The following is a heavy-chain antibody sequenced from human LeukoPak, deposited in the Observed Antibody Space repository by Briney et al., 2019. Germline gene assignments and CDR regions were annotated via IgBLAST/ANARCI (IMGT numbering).Heavy chain of an antibody. CDR2: ITWNGGGT. Sequence: GGSLRLSCADSGFIFDDYVMFWVRHAPGKGLEWVSLITWNGGGTSYADSVKGRFTISRDNSKNSLYLQMNSLTTEDTALYYCAKGHTMIVLLTPFDYWGQGTLVTVSS. CDR3: AKGHTMIVLLTPFDY. D-gene: IGHD3-22*01. V-gene: IGHV3-43*01. CDR1: GFIFDDYV. J-gene: IGHJ4*02.